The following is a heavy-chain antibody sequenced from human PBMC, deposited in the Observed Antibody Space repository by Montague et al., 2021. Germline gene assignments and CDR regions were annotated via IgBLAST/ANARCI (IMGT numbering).Heavy chain of an antibody. CDR1: ADSFTDYY. CDR3: VAIKWERQTRNYFEQ. V-gene: IGHV4-34*01. D-gene: IGHD1-26*01. J-gene: IGHJ4*02. Sequence: SETLSLTCDIYADSFTDYYWGWIRQTPGKGLEWIGETNHRGTTKSNPSIKTRVSLSLDTSKSQLSLTLQSVTAADTAAYYCVAIKWERQTRNYFEQWGPGILVSVSS. CDR2: TNHRGTT.